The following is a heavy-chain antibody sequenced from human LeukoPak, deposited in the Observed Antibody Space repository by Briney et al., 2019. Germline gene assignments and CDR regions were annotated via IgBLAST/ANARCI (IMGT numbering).Heavy chain of an antibody. V-gene: IGHV3-21*01. CDR3: ARGAYNSGGTHEN. D-gene: IGHD3-22*01. CDR2: ISTSGNYI. Sequence: GGSLRLSCAASGFTFRDYSMNWVRQAPGKGLEWVSYISTSGNYIYYADSVKGRFTISRDNAKNSLYLQMHSLRAEDTALYYCARGAYNSGGTHENWGQGALVTVSS. CDR1: GFTFRDYS. J-gene: IGHJ4*02.